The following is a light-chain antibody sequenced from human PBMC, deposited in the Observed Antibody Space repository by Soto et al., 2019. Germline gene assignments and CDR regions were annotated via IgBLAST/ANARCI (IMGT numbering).Light chain of an antibody. V-gene: IGKV1-39*01. CDR2: GAS. J-gene: IGKJ4*01. CDR1: QKVRDS. CDR3: QQTSDDPPLT. Sequence: DIQMTQSPSALSASVGDTVAITCRASQKVRDSLSWYQQKPGKAPKLLIYGASTLQDGVPSRFSGGGDGTDFTLTIRKLQPDDFATYDWQQTSDDPPLTFGGGTKVE.